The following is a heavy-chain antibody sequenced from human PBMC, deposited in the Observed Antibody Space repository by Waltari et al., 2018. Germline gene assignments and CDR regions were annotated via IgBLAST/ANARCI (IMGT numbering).Heavy chain of an antibody. J-gene: IGHJ3*02. CDR1: GFTLSDYW. D-gene: IGHD3-22*01. Sequence: EVQLVESGGGLVQPGGSLRLSCAATGFTLSDYWMSWVRQAPGEGPGWLANIKKDGGEEYYVVSVRGRFTISRDNAKNSLYLQMNSLRPEDTAVYYCARDQWFGFDIWGQGTMVTVSS. V-gene: IGHV3-7*01. CDR3: ARDQWFGFDI. CDR2: IKKDGGEE.